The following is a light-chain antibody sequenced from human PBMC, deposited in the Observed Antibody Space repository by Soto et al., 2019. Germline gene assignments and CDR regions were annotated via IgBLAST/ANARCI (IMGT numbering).Light chain of an antibody. CDR2: DVS. Sequence: QSVLTQPRSVSGSPGQSVTISCTGTSSDVGAYNYVSWYQQHPGKAPKVMIYDVSKRPSGVPDRFSGSKSANTASLTISGLQSEDEADYYCCSYAGSYTDVFGTGTKATVL. CDR3: CSYAGSYTDV. CDR1: SSDVGAYNY. J-gene: IGLJ1*01. V-gene: IGLV2-11*01.